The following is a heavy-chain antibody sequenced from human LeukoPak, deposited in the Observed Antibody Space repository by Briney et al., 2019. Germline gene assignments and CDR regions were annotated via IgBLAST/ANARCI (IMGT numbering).Heavy chain of an antibody. CDR3: ARDRNPYADYSGSVY. CDR2: ISRSSSTI. J-gene: IGHJ4*02. V-gene: IGHV3-48*02. Sequence: PGGSLRLSRAASGFTFSSHGMNWVRQAPGKGLEWLSYISRSSSTIYYADSVKGRFTISRDNAKNSLYLQMNSLRDEDTAVYYCARDRNPYADYSGSVYWGQGTLVTVSS. CDR1: GFTFSSHG. D-gene: IGHD4-17*01.